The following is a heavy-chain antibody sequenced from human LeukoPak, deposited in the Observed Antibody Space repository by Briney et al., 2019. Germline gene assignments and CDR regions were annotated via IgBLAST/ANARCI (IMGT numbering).Heavy chain of an antibody. CDR3: AREGPYCSSTSCYGRHYYYGMDV. D-gene: IGHD2-2*01. CDR1: GGSISSGGYY. CDR2: IYHSGST. Sequence: SETLSLTCTVSGGSISSGGYYWSWIRQPPGKGLEWIGYIYHSGSTYYNPSLKSRVTISVDRSKNQFSLKLSSVTAADTAVYYCAREGPYCSSTSCYGRHYYYGMDVWGQGTTVTVSS. V-gene: IGHV4-30-2*01. J-gene: IGHJ6*02.